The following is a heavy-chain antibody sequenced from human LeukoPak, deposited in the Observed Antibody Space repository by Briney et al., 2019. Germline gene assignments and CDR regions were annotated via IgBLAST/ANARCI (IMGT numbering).Heavy chain of an antibody. CDR1: GFTFSDYY. CDR3: VRVKGGWLGEKTYNY. Sequence: GGSLRLSCAASGFTFSDYYMSWIRQAPGKGLEWVSYISSSGSTIYYADSVKGRFTISRDNAKNSLYLQMNSLRAEDTAIYYCVRVKGGWLGEKTYNYLGQGTLVTVSP. D-gene: IGHD5-24*01. CDR2: ISSSGSTI. V-gene: IGHV3-11*01. J-gene: IGHJ4*02.